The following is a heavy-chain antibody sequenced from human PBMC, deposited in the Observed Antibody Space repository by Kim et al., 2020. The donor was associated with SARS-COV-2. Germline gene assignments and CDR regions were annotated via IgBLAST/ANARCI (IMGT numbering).Heavy chain of an antibody. V-gene: IGHV4-39*07. D-gene: IGHD2-8*01. Sequence: SETLSLTCTVSGGSISSSSYYWGWIRQPPGKGLEWIGSIYYSGSTYYNPSLKSRVTISVDTSKNQFSLKLSSVTAADTAVYYCARDIRYMYYVGNYYYYYGMDVWGQGTTVTVSS. CDR1: GGSISSSSYY. J-gene: IGHJ6*02. CDR2: IYYSGST. CDR3: ARDIRYMYYVGNYYYYYGMDV.